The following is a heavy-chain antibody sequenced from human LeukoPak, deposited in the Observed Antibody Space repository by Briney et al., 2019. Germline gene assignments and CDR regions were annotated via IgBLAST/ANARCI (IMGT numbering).Heavy chain of an antibody. V-gene: IGHV3-30-3*01. CDR2: ISYDGSNK. J-gene: IGHJ4*02. CDR3: ARDRDGYNWMGYYFDY. D-gene: IGHD5-24*01. Sequence: GGSLRPSCAASGFTFSSYAMHWVRQAPGKGLEWVAVISYDGSNKYYADSVKGRFTISRDNSKNTLYLQMNSLRAEDTAVYYCARDRDGYNWMGYYFDYWGQGTLVTVSS. CDR1: GFTFSSYA.